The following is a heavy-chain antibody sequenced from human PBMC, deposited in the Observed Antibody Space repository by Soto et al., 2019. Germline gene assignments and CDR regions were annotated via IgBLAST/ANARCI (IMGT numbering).Heavy chain of an antibody. Sequence: GGSLRLSCAASGFTFSSYGMHWVRQAPGKGLEWVAVIWYDGSNKYYADSVKGRFTISRDNSKNTLYLQMNSLRAEDTAVYYCATLIWYPVAALIQDAFDIWGQGTMVTVSS. CDR2: IWYDGSNK. J-gene: IGHJ3*02. CDR1: GFTFSSYG. D-gene: IGHD2-15*01. V-gene: IGHV3-33*01. CDR3: ATLIWYPVAALIQDAFDI.